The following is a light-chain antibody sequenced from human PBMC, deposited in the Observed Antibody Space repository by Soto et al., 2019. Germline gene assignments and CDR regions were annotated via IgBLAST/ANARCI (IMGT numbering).Light chain of an antibody. CDR2: DVT. CDR3: CSYTNSSAYV. Sequence: QSVLTQPASVSGSPGQSITISCTGTSSDVGGYNYVSWYQQHPGKAPKLMIYDVTNRPSGVSNRFSGSKSDNTASLTISGLQAEDEADYYCCSYTNSSAYVFGTGTKLTVL. J-gene: IGLJ1*01. V-gene: IGLV2-14*03. CDR1: SSDVGGYNY.